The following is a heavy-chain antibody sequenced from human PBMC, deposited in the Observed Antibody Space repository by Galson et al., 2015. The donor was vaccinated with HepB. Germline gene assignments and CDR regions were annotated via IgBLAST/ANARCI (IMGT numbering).Heavy chain of an antibody. CDR3: AKDSRYISGWYTGRGGLDF. J-gene: IGHJ4*02. Sequence: SLRLSCAASGFSFSSYDMHWVRQAPGKGLEWVAILSYDGRNTYSADSVKDRFTVSRDNSKNTLYLQLNSLRPEDTAVYYCAKDSRYISGWYTGRGGLDFWGQGTLVTVSS. CDR2: LSYDGRNT. V-gene: IGHV3-30*18. D-gene: IGHD6-19*01. CDR1: GFSFSSYD.